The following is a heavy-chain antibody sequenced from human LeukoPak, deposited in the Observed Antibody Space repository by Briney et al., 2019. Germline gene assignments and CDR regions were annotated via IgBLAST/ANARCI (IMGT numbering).Heavy chain of an antibody. V-gene: IGHV4-30-2*01. CDR1: GGSISSGGYS. J-gene: IGHJ4*02. D-gene: IGHD5-12*01. CDR3: ARVRATIHSYYFDY. Sequence: SETLSLTCAVFGGSISSGGYSWSWIRQPPGKGLEWIGYVYHSGSTYYNPSLKSRVTISVDRSKNQSSLKLSSVTAADTAVYYCARVRATIHSYYFDYWGQGTLVTVSS. CDR2: VYHSGST.